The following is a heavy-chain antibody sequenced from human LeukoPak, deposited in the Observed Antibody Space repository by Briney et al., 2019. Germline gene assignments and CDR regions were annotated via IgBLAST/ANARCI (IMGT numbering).Heavy chain of an antibody. CDR2: ISGSGGST. Sequence: PGGSLRLSCAASGFTFSSYAMSWVRQAPGKGLEWVSAISGSGGSTYSADSVKGRFTISRDNSKNTLYLQMSSLRAEDTAVYYCAKLKTIFGVVIDYWGQGTLVTVSS. D-gene: IGHD3-3*01. CDR3: AKLKTIFGVVIDY. V-gene: IGHV3-23*01. CDR1: GFTFSSYA. J-gene: IGHJ4*02.